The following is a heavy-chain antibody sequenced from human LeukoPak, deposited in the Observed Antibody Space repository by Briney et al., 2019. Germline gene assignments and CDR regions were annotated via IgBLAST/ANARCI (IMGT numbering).Heavy chain of an antibody. CDR2: FDPEDGET. CDR1: GYTLTELS. V-gene: IGHV1-24*01. J-gene: IGHJ6*02. CDR3: ATDRHLAARSYYYYYGMDV. D-gene: IGHD6-6*01. Sequence: ASVKVSCKVSGYTLTELSMHWVRQAHGKGLEWMGGFDPEDGETIYAQKFQGRVTMTEDTSTDTAYMELSSLRSEDTAVYYCATDRHLAARSYYYYYGMDVWGQGTTVTVSS.